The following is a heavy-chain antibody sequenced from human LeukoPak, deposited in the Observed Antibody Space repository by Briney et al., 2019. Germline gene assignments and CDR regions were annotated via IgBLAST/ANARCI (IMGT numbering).Heavy chain of an antibody. CDR3: AKFFSLYGSGSYNVAFDI. CDR1: GFTFSSYA. D-gene: IGHD3-10*01. V-gene: IGHV3-23*01. Sequence: GGSLRLSCAASGFTFSSYAMSWVRQAPGKGLEWVSPISGRGGSTYYADSVKGRFTISRDNSKNTLYLQMNSLRAEDTAVYYCAKFFSLYGSGSYNVAFDIWGQGTMVTVSS. CDR2: ISGRGGST. J-gene: IGHJ3*02.